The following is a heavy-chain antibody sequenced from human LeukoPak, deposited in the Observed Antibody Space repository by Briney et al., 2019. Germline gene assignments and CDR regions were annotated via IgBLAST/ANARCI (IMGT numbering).Heavy chain of an antibody. D-gene: IGHD6-25*01. CDR3: ARDSSGWAIDY. Sequence: ASVKVSCKASGYTFTSYYMHWVRQAPGQGLEWMGIINPSGGSTSYAQKFQGRVTMTRDTSTSTVCMELSSLRSEDTAVYYCARDSSGWAIDYWGQGTLVTVSS. CDR1: GYTFTSYY. V-gene: IGHV1-46*01. J-gene: IGHJ4*02. CDR2: INPSGGST.